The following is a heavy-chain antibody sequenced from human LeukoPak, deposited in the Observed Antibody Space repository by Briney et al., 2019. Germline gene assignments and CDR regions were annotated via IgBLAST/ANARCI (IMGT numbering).Heavy chain of an antibody. CDR2: IYYSGST. Sequence: PSETLSLTCTVSGGSISSGDYYWSWIRQPPGKGLEWIGYIYYSGSTYYNPSLKSRVTISVDTSKNQFSLKLSSVTAADTAGYYCARDASSRYSSSPYYFDYWGQGTLVTVSS. D-gene: IGHD3-22*01. V-gene: IGHV4-30-4*01. J-gene: IGHJ4*02. CDR3: ARDASSRYSSSPYYFDY. CDR1: GGSISSGDYY.